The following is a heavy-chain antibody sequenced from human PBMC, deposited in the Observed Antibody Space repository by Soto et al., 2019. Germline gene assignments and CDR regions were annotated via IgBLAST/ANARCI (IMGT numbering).Heavy chain of an antibody. D-gene: IGHD3-3*01. CDR3: ARDPRYYDFWSGYPRYYGMDV. J-gene: IGHJ6*02. CDR1: GYTFTSYG. Sequence: QVQLVQSGAEVKKPGASVKVSCKASGYTFTSYGISWVRQAPGQGLEWMGWISAYNGNTNYAQKLQGRVTMTTDTPTSTAYMELRSLRSDDTAVYYCARDPRYYDFWSGYPRYYGMDVWGQGTTVTVSS. CDR2: ISAYNGNT. V-gene: IGHV1-18*04.